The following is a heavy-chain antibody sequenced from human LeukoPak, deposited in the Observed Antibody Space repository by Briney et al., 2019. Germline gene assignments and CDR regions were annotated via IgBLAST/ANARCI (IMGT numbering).Heavy chain of an antibody. J-gene: IGHJ4*02. CDR1: GGSISSSSYH. CDR2: MYYRGTT. CDR3: AREYSRSVVAGSRPDL. Sequence: PSETLSLTCSVSGGSISSSSYHWGWIRQPPGKGLEWIGSMYYRGTTYENSSLRSRLTLSIDTSNNQFSLKLTSMTAADTAVYFCAREYSRSVVAGSRPDLWGQGLLVTVSS. D-gene: IGHD2-21*01. V-gene: IGHV4-39*02.